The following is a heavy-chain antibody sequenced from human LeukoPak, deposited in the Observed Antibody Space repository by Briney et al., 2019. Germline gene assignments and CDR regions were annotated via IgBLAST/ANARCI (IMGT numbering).Heavy chain of an antibody. J-gene: IGHJ6*03. CDR2: ISSSGSTI. CDR3: AKGSGYYYYYMDV. CDR1: GFTFSSYE. V-gene: IGHV3-48*03. Sequence: GGSLRLSCAASGFTFSSYEMNGVRHAPGKGLEEGSYISSSGSTIYYTDSVKGRFTISRDNAKNSLYLQMNNVRAEDTAVYYCAKGSGYYYYYMDVWGKGTTVTVSS. D-gene: IGHD6-25*01.